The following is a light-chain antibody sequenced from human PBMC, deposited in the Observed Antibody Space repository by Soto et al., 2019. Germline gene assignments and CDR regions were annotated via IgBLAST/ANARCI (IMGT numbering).Light chain of an antibody. J-gene: IGKJ5*01. CDR2: GAS. Sequence: EVVLTQSPGTLSLSPGERVTILCLASQSVSSTSLAWYRQKPGQTPRLLIYGASSRATGTPDRISGGGSGTHFTLTISRLEPEDFAVYYCQHYVTSSITFGQGTRLEIK. V-gene: IGKV3-20*01. CDR1: QSVSSTS. CDR3: QHYVTSSIT.